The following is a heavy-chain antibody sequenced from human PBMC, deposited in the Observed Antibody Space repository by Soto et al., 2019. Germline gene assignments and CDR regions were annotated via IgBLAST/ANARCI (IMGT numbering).Heavy chain of an antibody. Sequence: EVQLVESGGGLVQPGGSLRLSCAASGFTFSAYSMXXXXXXXXXXXXXXSYISSRTNTIYYADSVQGRFTISRDDAKXXXXXXXXXXXXXXXXXXXXXXXXXXXXXXXXXFDSWGQGTLVTVSS. CDR3: XXXXXXXXXXXXXFDS. CDR1: GFTFSAYS. J-gene: IGHJ4*02. CDR2: ISSRTNTI. V-gene: IGHV3-48*01.